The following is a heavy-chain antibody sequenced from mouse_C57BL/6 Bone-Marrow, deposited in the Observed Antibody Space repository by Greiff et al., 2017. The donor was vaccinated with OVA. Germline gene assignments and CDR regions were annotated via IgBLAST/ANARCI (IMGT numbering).Heavy chain of an antibody. CDR1: GYTFTSYW. CDR2: IYPGSGST. J-gene: IGHJ3*01. Sequence: QVQLQQPGAELVKPGASVKVSCKASGYTFTSYWMHWVKQRPGQGLEWIGDIYPGSGSTNYNEKFKSKATLTVDTSSSTAYMQLSSLTSEDSAVYYCARVGDYDRFAYWGQGTLVTVSA. V-gene: IGHV1-55*01. D-gene: IGHD2-4*01. CDR3: ARVGDYDRFAY.